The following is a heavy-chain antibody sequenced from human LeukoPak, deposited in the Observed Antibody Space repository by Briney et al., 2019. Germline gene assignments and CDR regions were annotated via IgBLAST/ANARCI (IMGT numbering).Heavy chain of an antibody. Sequence: GGSLRLSCAASGFTFSSYSMNWVRQAPGKGLEWVSSISSSSSYIYYADSVKGRFTISRDNAKNSLYLQMSSLRAEDTAVYYCARDLPAAIRDPYFDYWGQGTLVTVSS. J-gene: IGHJ4*02. V-gene: IGHV3-21*01. CDR3: ARDLPAAIRDPYFDY. CDR1: GFTFSSYS. D-gene: IGHD2-2*02. CDR2: ISSSSSYI.